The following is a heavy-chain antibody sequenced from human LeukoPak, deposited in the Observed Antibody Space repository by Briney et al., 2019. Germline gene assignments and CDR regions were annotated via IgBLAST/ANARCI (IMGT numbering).Heavy chain of an antibody. CDR2: IYPTGNT. D-gene: IGHD2-21*01. J-gene: IGHJ6*03. V-gene: IGHV4-4*07. CDR3: ARLKFYDTTGYSPGYYMDV. CDR1: GGSIVRYY. Sequence: SQTRSLTCLVAGGSIVRYYCSWIRQPAGRGPEWIGRIYPTGNTDYNPSLKTRVTMSTDLSKKPFSLRLRSVTAADTAVYYCARLKFYDTTGYSPGYYMDVWGKGTAVTVSS.